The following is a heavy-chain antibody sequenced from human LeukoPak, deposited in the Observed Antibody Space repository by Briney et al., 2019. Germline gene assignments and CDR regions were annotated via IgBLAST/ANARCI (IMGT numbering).Heavy chain of an antibody. D-gene: IGHD1-26*01. CDR3: ARGLMGATHIDF. J-gene: IGHJ4*02. CDR1: GGSISSYY. CDR2: INYSGST. Sequence: KPSETLSLTCTVSGGSISSYYWSWIRQPPGKGLEWIAYINYSGSTNYNPSLKSRVTISVDMSKNQFSLKLSSVTAADTAVYYCARGLMGATHIDFWGQGTLVTVSS. V-gene: IGHV4-59*01.